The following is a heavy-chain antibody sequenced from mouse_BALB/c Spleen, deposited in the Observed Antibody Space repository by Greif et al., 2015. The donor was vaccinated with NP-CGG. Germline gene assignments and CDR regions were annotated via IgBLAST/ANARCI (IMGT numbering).Heavy chain of an antibody. D-gene: IGHD2-14*01. CDR1: GYAFSSYW. J-gene: IGHJ2*01. CDR2: IYPGDGDT. Sequence: VQLQQSGAELVRPGSSVKISCKASGYAFSSYWMNWVKQRPGQGLEWIGQIYPGDGDTNYNGKFKGKATLTADKSSSTAYMQLSSLTSEDSAVYFCARVDRYLPFDYWGQGTTLTVSS. V-gene: IGHV1-80*01. CDR3: ARVDRYLPFDY.